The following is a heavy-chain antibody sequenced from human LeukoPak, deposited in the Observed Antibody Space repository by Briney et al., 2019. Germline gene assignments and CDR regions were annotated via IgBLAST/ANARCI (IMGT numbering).Heavy chain of an antibody. J-gene: IGHJ6*04. CDR2: IYHSGGT. CDR1: GGSISSSNW. D-gene: IGHD3-10*01. Sequence: SETLSLTCAVSGGSISSSNWWSWVRQPPGQGLEWIGEIYHSGGTNYNPSLKSRVTISVDKSKNQFSLKLSSVTAADTAVYYCARAVLLWFGEPETMDVWDKGTTVTVSS. V-gene: IGHV4-4*02. CDR3: ARAVLLWFGEPETMDV.